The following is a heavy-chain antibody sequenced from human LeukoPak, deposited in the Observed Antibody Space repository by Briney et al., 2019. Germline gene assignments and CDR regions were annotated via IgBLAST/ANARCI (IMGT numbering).Heavy chain of an antibody. CDR1: GFTLRSYA. Sequence: GGSLRLSCAASGFTLRSYAMQWVRQAPGKGLEWVSYITYNSGTIFYADSVKGRFTISRDNAKDSLYLQMSSLRDEDTAVYYCARDSGYNYADDYWGQGTLVTVSS. V-gene: IGHV3-48*02. CDR2: ITYNSGTI. J-gene: IGHJ4*02. D-gene: IGHD5-12*01. CDR3: ARDSGYNYADDY.